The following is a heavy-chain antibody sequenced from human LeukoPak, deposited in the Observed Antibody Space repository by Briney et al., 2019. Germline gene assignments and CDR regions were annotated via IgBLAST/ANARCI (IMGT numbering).Heavy chain of an antibody. D-gene: IGHD3-22*01. CDR3: ARDVYYYDGSGHRLLDY. J-gene: IGHJ4*02. V-gene: IGHV4-4*07. CDR2: IHTSGST. Sequence: PSETLSLTCTVSGGSISSYYWSWIRQPAGKGLEWIGRIHTSGSTNYNPSLKSRVTMSADTSKNQFSLKLSSVTAADTAVYYCARDVYYYDGSGHRLLDYWGQGTLVTVSS. CDR1: GGSISSYY.